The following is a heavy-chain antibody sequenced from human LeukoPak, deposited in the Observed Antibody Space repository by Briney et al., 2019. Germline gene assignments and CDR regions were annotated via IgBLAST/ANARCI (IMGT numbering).Heavy chain of an antibody. CDR3: ARLRTGFWSGYTQYNWFDP. V-gene: IGHV4-39*01. D-gene: IGHD3-3*01. J-gene: IGHJ5*02. CDR1: GGSISSSSYY. Sequence: SETLSLTCTVSGGSISSSSYYWGWIRQPPGKGLEWIGSIYNSGSTYYNPSLKSRVTISVDTSKNQFSLKLSSVTAADTAVYYCARLRTGFWSGYTQYNWFDPWGQGTLVTVSS. CDR2: IYNSGST.